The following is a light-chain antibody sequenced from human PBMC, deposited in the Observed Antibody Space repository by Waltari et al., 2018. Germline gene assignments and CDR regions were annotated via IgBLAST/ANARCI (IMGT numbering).Light chain of an antibody. CDR3: QQRRDWPLT. CDR2: DAS. V-gene: IGKV3-11*01. Sequence: RTSQSVNNNFSWSQETHGEVPRLLIHDASTRATGIPARFSGSGCGTDFTLTISSLEPEDFAIYYCQQRRDWPLTFGGGTKVEIK. J-gene: IGKJ4*01. CDR1: QSVNNN.